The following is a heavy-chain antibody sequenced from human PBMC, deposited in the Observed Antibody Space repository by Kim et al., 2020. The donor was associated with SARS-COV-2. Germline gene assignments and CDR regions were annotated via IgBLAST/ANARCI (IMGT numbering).Heavy chain of an antibody. D-gene: IGHD3-10*01. V-gene: IGHV3-23*01. J-gene: IGHJ4*02. Sequence: SVKGQFTISRDNSKNTLYLQMNSLRAEDTAVYYCAKDIRANYGSGSPFDYWGQGTLVTVSS. CDR3: AKDIRANYGSGSPFDY.